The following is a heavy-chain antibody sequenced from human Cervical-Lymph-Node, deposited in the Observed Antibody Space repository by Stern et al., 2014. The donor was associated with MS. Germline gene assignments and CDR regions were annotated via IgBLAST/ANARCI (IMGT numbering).Heavy chain of an antibody. Sequence: QDQLVQSGAEVLKPGASVNVSCKNSGYNVPGFHIHWVRLAPGQGLEWMGRIDPDSGGTKYSQKFQGRVNMTRDTSTITAYMELNTLTYDDTAVYFCARVTTFRAFDIWGQGTLVTVSS. CDR1: GYNVPGFH. D-gene: IGHD1-1*01. CDR2: IDPDSGGT. CDR3: ARVTTFRAFDI. J-gene: IGHJ3*02. V-gene: IGHV1-2*06.